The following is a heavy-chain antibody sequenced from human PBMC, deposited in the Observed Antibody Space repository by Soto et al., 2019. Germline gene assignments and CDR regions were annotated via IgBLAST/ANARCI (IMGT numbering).Heavy chain of an antibody. CDR2: IYSGGST. CDR1: GFTVSSNY. J-gene: IGHJ6*02. D-gene: IGHD3-16*01. CDR3: ARDKTQFSSYDYGMDV. V-gene: IGHV3-53*02. Sequence: EVQLVETGGGLIQPGGSLRLSCAASGFTVSSNYMSWVRQAPGKGVEWVSVIYSGGSTYYADSVKGRFTISRDNSKNTLYLQMNSLRAEDTAVYYCARDKTQFSSYDYGMDVWGQGTTVTVSS.